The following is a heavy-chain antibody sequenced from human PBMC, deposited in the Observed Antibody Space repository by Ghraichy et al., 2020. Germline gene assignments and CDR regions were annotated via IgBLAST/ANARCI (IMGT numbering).Heavy chain of an antibody. J-gene: IGHJ2*01. CDR1: GFTFSSYS. CDR3: ARSPSGWYFDL. CDR2: ISSSSSYI. D-gene: IGHD3-10*01. Sequence: GGSLRLSCAASGFTFSSYSMNWVRQAPGKGLEWVSSISSSSSYIYYADSVKGRFTISRDNAKNSLYLQMNSLRAEDTAVYYCARSPSGWYFDLWGRGTLVTVSS. V-gene: IGHV3-21*01.